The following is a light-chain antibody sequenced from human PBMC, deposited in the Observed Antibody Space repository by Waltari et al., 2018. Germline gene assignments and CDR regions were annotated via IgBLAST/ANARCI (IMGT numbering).Light chain of an antibody. V-gene: IGLV2-14*01. J-gene: IGLJ1*01. Sequence: QSGLTQPASVSGSPGQSITISCIGTSSDIGAYAYVPWYQQHPGKAPKPLIYDVRDRPSGGSHRFSGSKSGNAASLTISGLQAEDEATYYCSSPTTRSTQVFGSGTKVTV. CDR3: SSPTTRSTQV. CDR2: DVR. CDR1: SSDIGAYAY.